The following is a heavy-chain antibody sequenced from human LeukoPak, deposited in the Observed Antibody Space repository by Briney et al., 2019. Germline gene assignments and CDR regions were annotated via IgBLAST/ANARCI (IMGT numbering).Heavy chain of an antibody. CDR3: ARDRYCSSTSCYPPNAFDI. CDR2: IYHSGST. Sequence: PSETLSLTCTVSGGSISSSSYYWSWIRQPPGKGLEWIGYIYHSGSTYYNPSLKSRVTISVDRSKNQFSLKLSSVTAADTAVYYCARDRYCSSTSCYPPNAFDIWGQGTMVTVSS. V-gene: IGHV4-30-2*01. D-gene: IGHD2-2*01. J-gene: IGHJ3*02. CDR1: GGSISSSSYY.